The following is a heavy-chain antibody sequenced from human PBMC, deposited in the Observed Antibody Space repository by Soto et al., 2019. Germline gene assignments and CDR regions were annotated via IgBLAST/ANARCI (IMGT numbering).Heavy chain of an antibody. V-gene: IGHV1-46*01. CDR3: ATYCSGGTCPPGPWN. CDR2: INPGGGST. J-gene: IGHJ3*01. Sequence: QVQLVQSGAEVKKPGASVKFSCKASGYTFTSYYMHWVRQAPGQGLEWMGIINPGGGSTSYAQKFQGRVTMTRDTSTSTIYMEVSSLRSEDTAVNYCATYCSGGTCPPGPWNWAQGTMVTVSS. D-gene: IGHD2-15*01. CDR1: GYTFTSYY.